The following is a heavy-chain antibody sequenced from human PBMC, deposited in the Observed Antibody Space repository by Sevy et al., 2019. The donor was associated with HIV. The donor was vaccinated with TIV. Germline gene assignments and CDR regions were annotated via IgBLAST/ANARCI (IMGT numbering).Heavy chain of an antibody. CDR3: AKDGYKPSVGDENYYYYYMDV. J-gene: IGHJ6*03. D-gene: IGHD1-20*01. Sequence: GGSLRLSCAASGFTFSSYAMSWVRQAPGKGLEWVSAISGSGGSTYHEDSVKGRFTISRDNSKNTLYLQMNSLRAEDTAVYYCAKDGYKPSVGDENYYYYYMDVWGKGTTVTVSS. V-gene: IGHV3-23*01. CDR1: GFTFSSYA. CDR2: ISGSGGST.